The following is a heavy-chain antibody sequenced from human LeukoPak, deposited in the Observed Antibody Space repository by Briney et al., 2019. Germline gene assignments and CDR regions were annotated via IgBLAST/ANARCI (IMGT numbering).Heavy chain of an antibody. J-gene: IGHJ4*02. CDR2: INAGNGNT. CDR3: ARGRGDYGLFDY. Sequence: GASRKVSCKASGYTFTSYAMHWVRQAPGQRLEWMGWINAGNGNTKYSQKFQGRGTITRDTSASTAYMELSSLRSEDTAVYYCARGRGDYGLFDYWGQGTLVTVSS. CDR1: GYTFTSYA. V-gene: IGHV1-3*01. D-gene: IGHD4-17*01.